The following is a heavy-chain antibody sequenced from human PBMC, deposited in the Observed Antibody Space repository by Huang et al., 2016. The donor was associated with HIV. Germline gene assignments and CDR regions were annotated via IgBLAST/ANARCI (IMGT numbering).Heavy chain of an antibody. D-gene: IGHD6-19*01. J-gene: IGHJ6*03. CDR3: ARGQSGPSQWLASLGNYYYYMDV. Sequence: QLQLQESGPGPVKPSATLSLTCSVSGGSISGSRYSWGWIRQPPGKGLGWIGSIYYSGKIHYGPSLKSRATISVDTSKNQFSLKLSSVTAADTAVYYCARGQSGPSQWLASLGNYYYYMDVWGKGTTVTVSS. CDR2: IYYSGKI. V-gene: IGHV4-39*01. CDR1: GGSISGSRYS.